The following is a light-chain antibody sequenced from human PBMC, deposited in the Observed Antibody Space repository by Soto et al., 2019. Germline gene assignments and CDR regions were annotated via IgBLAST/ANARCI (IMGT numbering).Light chain of an antibody. CDR2: GIS. CDR1: QSVSSN. V-gene: IGKV3-15*01. Sequence: EIVMTQFPATLSVSPGERATLSCRASQSVSSNLAWFQQKPGQAPRVLIYGISTRATGIPARFSGSGSETEFTLTISSLQSEDSAVYYCQQYNNWPLTFGGGTKVEIK. CDR3: QQYNNWPLT. J-gene: IGKJ4*01.